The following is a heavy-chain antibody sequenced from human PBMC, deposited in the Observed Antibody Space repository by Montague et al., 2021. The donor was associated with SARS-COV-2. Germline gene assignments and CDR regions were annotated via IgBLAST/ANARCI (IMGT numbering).Heavy chain of an antibody. J-gene: IGHJ4*02. D-gene: IGHD1-26*01. V-gene: IGHV4-4*02. CDR1: GDSINTDNW. CDR2: IYHTGST. CDR3: ARQGSGRSELAY. Sequence: SETRSLTCVVSGDSINTDNWWTWVRLPPGTGLEWVGEIYHTGSTQYKPSLKSRVSMSVEKSWNQFLLRLTSVTAADTAIYYCARQGSGRSELAYWGQGTLVTVST.